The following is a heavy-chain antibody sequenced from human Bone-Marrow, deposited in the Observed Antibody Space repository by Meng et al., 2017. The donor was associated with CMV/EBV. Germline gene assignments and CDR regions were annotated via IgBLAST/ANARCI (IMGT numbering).Heavy chain of an antibody. J-gene: IGHJ6*02. CDR2: INHSGST. V-gene: IGHV4-34*01. D-gene: IGHD6-6*01. CDR3: ARDSSSRISNYYYGMDV. CDR1: GGSFSGYY. Sequence: SQTLSLTCAVYGGSFSGYYWSWIRQPPGKGLEWIGEINHSGSTNYNPSPKSRVTISVDTSKNQFSLKLSSVTAADTAVYYCARDSSSRISNYYYGMDVWGQGTTVTVSS.